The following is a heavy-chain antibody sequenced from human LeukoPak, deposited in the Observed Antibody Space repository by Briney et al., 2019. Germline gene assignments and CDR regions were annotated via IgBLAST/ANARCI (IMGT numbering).Heavy chain of an antibody. CDR2: ISGSSYTI. D-gene: IGHD4-17*01. CDR1: GFTFSSYS. Sequence: GGSLRLSCAASGFTFSSYSMNWVRQAPGKGLEWVSYISGSSYTIYYADSVKGRFTIPRDNAKNSLYLQMNSLTADDTAVYFCACLRGPSDYWGQGTLVTVSS. J-gene: IGHJ4*02. CDR3: ACLRGPSDY. V-gene: IGHV3-48*01.